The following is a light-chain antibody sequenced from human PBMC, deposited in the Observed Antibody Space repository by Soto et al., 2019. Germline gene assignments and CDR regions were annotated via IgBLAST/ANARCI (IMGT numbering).Light chain of an antibody. Sequence: QSALTQPRSVSGSPGQSVTISCTGTNNDVGFYNYVSWYQQQLGNAPKLFIYDVNKRPSGFAPRFSGFKSANTASLTISGLPEAEEDYHYCNSSASGPVLFGGGTKLTVL. CDR2: DVN. V-gene: IGLV2-11*01. CDR3: NSSASGPVL. J-gene: IGLJ2*01. CDR1: NNDVGFYNY.